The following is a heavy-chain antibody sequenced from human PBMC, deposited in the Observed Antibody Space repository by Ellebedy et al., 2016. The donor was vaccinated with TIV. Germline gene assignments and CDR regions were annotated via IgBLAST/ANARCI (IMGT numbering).Heavy chain of an antibody. D-gene: IGHD1-1*01. CDR3: ARAVSTGTVDY. CDR1: RFTFSIYW. CDR2: INQDGSEE. J-gene: IGHJ4*02. V-gene: IGHV3-7*04. Sequence: PGGSLRLSCAASRFTFSIYWMSWVRQAPGKGLEWVANINQDGSEEYYVDSVNGRFTISRDNSKNSLFLHMNSLRVEDTAMYFCARAVSTGTVDYWGQGTLVIVSS.